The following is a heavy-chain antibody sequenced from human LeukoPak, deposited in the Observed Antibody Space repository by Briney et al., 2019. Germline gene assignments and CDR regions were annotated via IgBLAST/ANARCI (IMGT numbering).Heavy chain of an antibody. Sequence: QPGGSLRLSCAASGFTFSSYSMNWVRQAPGKGLEWLSYIGSSGSPIYYADSVKGRFTISRDNAKNSLYLQINSLRDEDTAVYYCARDPSNGILFDYWGQGTLVTVSS. D-gene: IGHD3-9*01. CDR2: IGSSGSPI. J-gene: IGHJ4*02. CDR1: GFTFSSYS. V-gene: IGHV3-48*02. CDR3: ARDPSNGILFDY.